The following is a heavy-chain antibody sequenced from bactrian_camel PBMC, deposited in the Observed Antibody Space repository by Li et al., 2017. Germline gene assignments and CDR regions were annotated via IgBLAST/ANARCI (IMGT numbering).Heavy chain of an antibody. CDR2: IRRSGGET. Sequence: HVQLVESGGGSVQAGGSLRLSCVVSGHSRGSNCVGWYRLPPGRAPAEREGIAAIRRSGGETWYAGSVKGRFTISQDSARNTVYLQMNSLKTEDTAVYYCAPAGRSYVDIMCRARLGQGTQVTVS. V-gene: IGHV3-3*01. J-gene: IGHJ4*01. D-gene: IGHD7*01. CDR1: GHSRGSNC.